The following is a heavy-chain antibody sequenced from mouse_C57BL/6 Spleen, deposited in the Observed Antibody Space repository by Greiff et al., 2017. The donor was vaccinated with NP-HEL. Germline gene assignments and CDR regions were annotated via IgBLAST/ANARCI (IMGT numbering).Heavy chain of an antibody. Sequence: VQLQQSGAELAKPGASVKLSCKASGYTFTSYWMHWVKQRPGQGLEWIGYINPSSGYTKYNQKFKDKATLTADKASSTAYMQLSSLTYEDSAVYYCARAQISMITTFDYWGQGTTLTVSS. CDR2: INPSSGYT. V-gene: IGHV1-7*01. CDR3: ARAQISMITTFDY. J-gene: IGHJ2*01. D-gene: IGHD2-4*01. CDR1: GYTFTSYW.